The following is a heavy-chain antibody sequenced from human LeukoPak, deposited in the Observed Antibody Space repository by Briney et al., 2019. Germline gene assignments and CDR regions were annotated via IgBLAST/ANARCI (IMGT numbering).Heavy chain of an antibody. Sequence: GGSLRLSCVASGFTFSSYAMSWVRQAPGKGLEWVAHIKRDGSQKYYLDSVKGRFTISRDNAKNSLYLQMNSLKTEDTAVYYCIRGGYNNYYYGMDVWGQGTTVTVS. D-gene: IGHD5-12*01. V-gene: IGHV3-7*03. CDR1: GFTFSSYA. J-gene: IGHJ6*02. CDR3: IRGGYNNYYYGMDV. CDR2: IKRDGSQK.